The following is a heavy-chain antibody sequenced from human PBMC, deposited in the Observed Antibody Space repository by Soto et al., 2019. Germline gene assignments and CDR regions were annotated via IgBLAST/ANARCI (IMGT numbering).Heavy chain of an antibody. CDR1: GFTFSSYS. D-gene: IGHD5-18*01. J-gene: IGHJ4*02. CDR2: ISSSSNII. V-gene: IGHV3-48*01. Sequence: EVQLVESGGGLVHPGGSLRLACAASGFTFSSYSMNWVRQAPGKGLEWVSHISSSSNIIYYEDSVKGRFTISRDNAKNSLYQQMNSLKGEDTAVYYCARDVGDSNYGYILDHWGQGALVTVSS. CDR3: ARDVGDSNYGYILDH.